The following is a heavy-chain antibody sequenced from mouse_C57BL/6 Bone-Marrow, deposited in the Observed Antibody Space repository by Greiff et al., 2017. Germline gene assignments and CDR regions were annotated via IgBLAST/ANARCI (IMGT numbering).Heavy chain of an antibody. CDR2: IHPNSGST. D-gene: IGHD1-1*01. Sequence: QVQLKQSGAELVKPGASVKLSCKASGYTFTSYWMHWVKQRPGQGLEWIGMIHPNSGSTNYNEKFKSKATLTVDKSSSTAYMQLSSLTSEDSAVYYCARDDYYGSSPMDYWGHGTSVTVSS. V-gene: IGHV1-64*01. CDR1: GYTFTSYW. CDR3: ARDDYYGSSPMDY. J-gene: IGHJ4*01.